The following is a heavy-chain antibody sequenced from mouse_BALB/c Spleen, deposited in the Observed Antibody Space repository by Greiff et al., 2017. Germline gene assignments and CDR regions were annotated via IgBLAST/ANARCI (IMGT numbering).Heavy chain of an antibody. J-gene: IGHJ4*01. Sequence: QVQLKQSGAELMKPGASVKISCKATGYTFSSYWIEWVKQRPGHGLEWIGEILPGSGSTNYNEKFKGKATFTADTSSNTAYMQLSSLTSEDSAVYYCARPPHYYGYAMDYWGQGTSVTVSS. D-gene: IGHD1-2*01. CDR2: ILPGSGST. CDR3: ARPPHYYGYAMDY. CDR1: GYTFSSYW. V-gene: IGHV1-9*01.